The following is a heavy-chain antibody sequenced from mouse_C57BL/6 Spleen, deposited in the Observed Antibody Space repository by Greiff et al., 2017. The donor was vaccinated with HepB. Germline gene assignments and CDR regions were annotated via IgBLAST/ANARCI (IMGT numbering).Heavy chain of an antibody. J-gene: IGHJ2*01. CDR1: GYTFTSYW. CDR3: ARTGYGSSFDFDY. Sequence: QVQLQQPGTELVKPGASVKLSCKASGYTFTSYWMHWVKQRPGQGLEWIGNINPSNGGTNYNEKFKSKATLTVGKSSSTAYMQLSSLTSEDSAVYYCARTGYGSSFDFDYWGQGTTLTVSS. V-gene: IGHV1-53*01. CDR2: INPSNGGT. D-gene: IGHD1-1*01.